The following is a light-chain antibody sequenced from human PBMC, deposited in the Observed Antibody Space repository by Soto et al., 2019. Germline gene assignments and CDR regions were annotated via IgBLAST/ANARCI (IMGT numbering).Light chain of an antibody. CDR1: QSISSW. Sequence: DIQKTHSPSTLSASVRDRVTITCRASQSISSWLAWYQQKPGKAPKLLIYKASSLESGVPSRFSGSGSGTEFTLTISSLQPDDFATYYCQQYNSYSRTFGQGTKVDIK. CDR2: KAS. V-gene: IGKV1-5*03. J-gene: IGKJ1*01. CDR3: QQYNSYSRT.